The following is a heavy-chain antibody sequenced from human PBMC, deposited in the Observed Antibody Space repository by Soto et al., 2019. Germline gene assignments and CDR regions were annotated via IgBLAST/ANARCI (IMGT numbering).Heavy chain of an antibody. J-gene: IGHJ4*02. CDR3: ARGGVHNYDGNFDL. Sequence: EVHLVESGGGVVQPGGSLKVSCVASGFTFSPYWMSWVRQAPGKGLEWVASIKQDGSEKYYVESVKGRFSISRDNAENSLYLRMNSLRVEDTAIYYCARGGVHNYDGNFDLWGQGSLVTVSS. V-gene: IGHV3-7*03. D-gene: IGHD4-4*01. CDR1: GFTFSPYW. CDR2: IKQDGSEK.